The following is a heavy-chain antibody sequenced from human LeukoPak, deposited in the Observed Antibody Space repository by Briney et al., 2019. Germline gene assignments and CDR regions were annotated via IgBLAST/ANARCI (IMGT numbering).Heavy chain of an antibody. V-gene: IGHV1-2*02. J-gene: IGHJ4*02. CDR2: INTNSGGT. CDR3: GRETGCSGGSCYDYFDY. Sequence: ASVKVSCKASRYTFTGYYIHWVRQAPGQGLEWIGWINTNSGGTNYAQKFQCRVTMTRDTSISTAYMELSRLRSDDTAVYYCGRETGCSGGSCYDYFDYWGQGTLVTVS. CDR1: RYTFTGYY. D-gene: IGHD2-15*01.